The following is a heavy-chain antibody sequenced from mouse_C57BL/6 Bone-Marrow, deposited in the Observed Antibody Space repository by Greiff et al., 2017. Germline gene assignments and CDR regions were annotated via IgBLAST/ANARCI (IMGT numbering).Heavy chain of an antibody. CDR3: ARPRLGYSPWFAY. V-gene: IGHV5-17*01. CDR2: ISSGSSTI. CDR1: GFTFSDYG. J-gene: IGHJ3*01. Sequence: VQLKESGGGLVKPGGSLKLSCAASGFTFSDYGMHWVRQAPEKGLEWVAYISSGSSTIYYADTVKGRFTISRDNAKNTLFLQMTSLGSEDTAMYYCARPRLGYSPWFAYWGQGTLVTVSA. D-gene: IGHD2-3*01.